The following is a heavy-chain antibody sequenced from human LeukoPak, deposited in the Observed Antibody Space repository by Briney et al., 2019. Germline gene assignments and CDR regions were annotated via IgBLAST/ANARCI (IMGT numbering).Heavy chain of an antibody. CDR3: ARDREGYSDISGYPNWYFDL. CDR2: IIPLFGTA. V-gene: IGHV1-69*06. CDR1: GGTFSNYA. J-gene: IGHJ2*01. Sequence: GSSVKVSCTASGGTFSNYAITWVRQAPGQGLEWMGGIIPLFGTASYAQKFQGRVTIIADKPTSTAYMELSSLTSEDTAVYYCARDREGYSDISGYPNWYFDLWGRGTLVTVSS. D-gene: IGHD3-22*01.